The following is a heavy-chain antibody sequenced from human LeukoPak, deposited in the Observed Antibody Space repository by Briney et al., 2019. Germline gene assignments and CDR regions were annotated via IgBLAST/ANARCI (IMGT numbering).Heavy chain of an antibody. CDR3: ARVVWASSSWYQTYYYYMDV. CDR2: ISAYNGNT. J-gene: IGHJ6*03. CDR1: GYTFTSYG. D-gene: IGHD6-13*01. Sequence: ASVKVSCKASGYTFTSYGISWVRQAPGQGLEWMGWISAYNGNTNYAQKLQGRVTMTTDTSPSTAYMELRSLRSDDTAVYYCARVVWASSSWYQTYYYYMDVWGKGTTVTISS. V-gene: IGHV1-18*01.